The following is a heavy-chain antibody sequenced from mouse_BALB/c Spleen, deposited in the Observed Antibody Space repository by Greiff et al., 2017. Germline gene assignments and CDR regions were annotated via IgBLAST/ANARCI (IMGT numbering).Heavy chain of an antibody. Sequence: EVKLMESGPELVKPGASVKISCKASGYSFTGYFMNWVKQSHGKSLEWIGRINPYNGDTFYNQKFKGKATLTVDKSSSTAHMELLSLTSEDSAVYYWGRSRYGNYYYAMDYWGQGTSVTVSS. CDR3: GRSRYGNYYYAMDY. CDR2: INPYNGDT. V-gene: IGHV1-37*01. CDR1: GYSFTGYF. D-gene: IGHD2-1*01. J-gene: IGHJ4*01.